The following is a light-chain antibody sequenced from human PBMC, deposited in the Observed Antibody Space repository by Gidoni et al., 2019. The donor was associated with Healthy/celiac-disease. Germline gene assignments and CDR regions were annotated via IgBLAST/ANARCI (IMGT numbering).Light chain of an antibody. V-gene: IGKV3-11*01. J-gene: IGKJ5*01. CDR1: QSVSSY. CDR2: DAS. CDR3: QQRSSWAIT. Sequence: IVFTQSPATLSLSPGERATLSCRASQSVSSYLAWYQHKPGQAPRLLIYDASSRDTGIPARFSGSGSGTDFTLTISSLEPEDFAVYYCQQRSSWAITFGQGTRLEIK.